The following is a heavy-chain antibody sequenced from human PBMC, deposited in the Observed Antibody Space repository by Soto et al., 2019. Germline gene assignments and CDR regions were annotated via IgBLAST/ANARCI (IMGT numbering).Heavy chain of an antibody. CDR2: FSGYNGHA. Sequence: ASVKVSCKASGYTFTRYGISWVRQAPGQGLEWMGWFSGYNGHAKYAQKFQGRVTMTTDTSTSTVYMDLRSLRSDDTAVYYCAREGEMPYYYYGLDVWGQGTTVTVSS. CDR1: GYTFTRYG. CDR3: AREGEMPYYYYGLDV. D-gene: IGHD3-16*01. J-gene: IGHJ6*02. V-gene: IGHV1-18*01.